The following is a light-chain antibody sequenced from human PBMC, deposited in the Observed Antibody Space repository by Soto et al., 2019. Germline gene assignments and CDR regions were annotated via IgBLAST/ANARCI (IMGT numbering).Light chain of an antibody. CDR1: SSDVGSYNL. CDR2: EGS. CDR3: CSYAGSSTLDVV. V-gene: IGLV2-23*03. Sequence: QSVLTQPASVSGSPGQSITISCTGPSSDVGSYNLVSWYQQHPGKAPKLMIYEGSKRPSGVSNRFSGSKSGNTASLTISGLQAEDEADYYCCSYAGSSTLDVVFGGGTKVTVL. J-gene: IGLJ2*01.